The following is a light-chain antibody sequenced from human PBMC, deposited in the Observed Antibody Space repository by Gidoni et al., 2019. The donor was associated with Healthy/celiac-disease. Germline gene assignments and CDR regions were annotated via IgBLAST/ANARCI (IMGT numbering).Light chain of an antibody. V-gene: IGKV3-11*01. CDR1: QSVSSY. CDR2: DAS. Sequence: EIVLTQSPATLSLSPGERATLSCRASQSVSSYLAWYQQKPGQAPRLLIYDASNRATGIPARFSGSGSGTDFTLTISSLEPEDCAVYYCQQRSNWPWTFGQGTKLEIK. J-gene: IGKJ2*01. CDR3: QQRSNWPWT.